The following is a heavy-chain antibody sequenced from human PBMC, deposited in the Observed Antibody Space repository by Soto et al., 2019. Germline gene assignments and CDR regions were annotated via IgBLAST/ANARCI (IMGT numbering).Heavy chain of an antibody. D-gene: IGHD6-19*01. Sequence: QVQLVESGGGVVQPGRSLRLSCAASGVSFSISAMHWVRQAPGKGLEWVAVISYDGSIKYYADSVKGRFTISRDNSKNTLYLQMNSLRADDTAVYYCARAEAVAGPYYFDYWGQGTTVTVSS. J-gene: IGHJ4*03. CDR2: ISYDGSIK. V-gene: IGHV3-30-3*01. CDR1: GVSFSISA. CDR3: ARAEAVAGPYYFDY.